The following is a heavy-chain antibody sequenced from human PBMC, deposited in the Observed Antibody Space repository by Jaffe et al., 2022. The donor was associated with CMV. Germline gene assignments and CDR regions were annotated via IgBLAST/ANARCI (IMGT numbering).Heavy chain of an antibody. V-gene: IGHV3-23*01. D-gene: IGHD2-8*01. CDR2: VSGSGDTT. J-gene: IGHJ4*02. Sequence: VQLLESGGGFIEPGGSLRLSCAASGFTFSSYAMAWVRQAPGKGLEWVSGVSGSGDTTYYTDSVKGRFTISRDNSKNTLYLQMNSLGAEDTAVYFCTKKGYGQTTTLTVYAMEWGQGTLVTVSS. CDR1: GFTFSSYA. CDR3: TKKGYGQTTTLTVYAME.